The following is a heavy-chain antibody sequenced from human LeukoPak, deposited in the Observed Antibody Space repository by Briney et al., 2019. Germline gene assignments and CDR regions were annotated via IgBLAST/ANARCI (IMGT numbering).Heavy chain of an antibody. V-gene: IGHV4-59*01. CDR1: GGSISNYY. J-gene: IGHJ4*02. CDR3: ARAKAGYLNDY. CDR2: MYYSGST. Sequence: SETLSLTCTVSGGSISNYYWSWIRQPPGKGLEWIGYMYYSGSTYYNPSLKSRVTISVDTSKNQFSLKLSSVTAADTAVYYCARAKAGYLNDYWGQGTLVTVSS. D-gene: IGHD2-21*01.